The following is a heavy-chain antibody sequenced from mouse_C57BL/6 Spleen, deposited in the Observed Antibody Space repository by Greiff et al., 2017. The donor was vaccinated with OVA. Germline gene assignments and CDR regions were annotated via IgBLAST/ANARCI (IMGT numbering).Heavy chain of an antibody. V-gene: IGHV2-6*01. CDR1: GFSLTSYG. D-gene: IGHD3-2*02. CDR3: AAGGSGREFAY. J-gene: IGHJ3*01. CDR2: IWGVGST. Sequence: VMLVESGPGLVAPSQSLSITCTVSGFSLTSYGVDWVRQSPGKGLEWLGVIWGVGSTNYNSALKSRLSISKDNSKSQVFLKMNSLQTDDTAMYYCAAGGSGREFAYWGQGTLVTVSA.